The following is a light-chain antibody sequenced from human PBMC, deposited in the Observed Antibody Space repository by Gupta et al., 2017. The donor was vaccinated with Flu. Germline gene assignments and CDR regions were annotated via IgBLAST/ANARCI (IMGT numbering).Light chain of an antibody. Sequence: SAVLTQPPSVSVGPGQTARITCGGNNIGSESVHWYKQRPGQAPVLVVYDNSDRPSGIPARFSGSTSGNTATLTISRVDVGDEADYYCQVWDSNSDHYVFGSGTKVTVL. CDR1: NIGSES. CDR2: DNS. CDR3: QVWDSNSDHYV. J-gene: IGLJ1*01. V-gene: IGLV3-21*02.